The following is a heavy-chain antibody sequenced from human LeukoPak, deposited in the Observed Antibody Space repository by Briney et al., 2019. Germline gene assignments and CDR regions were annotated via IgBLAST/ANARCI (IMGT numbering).Heavy chain of an antibody. V-gene: IGHV3-30-3*01. J-gene: IGHJ4*02. CDR3: AKDMGQPRSY. Sequence: GGSLRLSCAASGFTFSSYAMHWGRQAPGKGLEWGAVISYGGSNKYYADSVKGRFTISRDNSKNTLYLQMNSLRAEDTAVYYCAKDMGQPRSYWGQGTLVTVSS. CDR2: ISYGGSNK. D-gene: IGHD3-10*01. CDR1: GFTFSSYA.